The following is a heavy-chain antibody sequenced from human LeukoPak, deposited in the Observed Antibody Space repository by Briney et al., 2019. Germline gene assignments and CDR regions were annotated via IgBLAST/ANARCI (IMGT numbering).Heavy chain of an antibody. D-gene: IGHD2-2*02. Sequence: PGGSLRLSCAASGFTFSSYAMSWVRQAPGKGLEWVSAISGSGGSTYYADSVKGRFTISRDNSKNTLYLQMNSLRAEDTAGYYFAKEGDCSSTSCYKTSNYYYYMDVWGKGTTVTVSS. CDR2: ISGSGGST. CDR1: GFTFSSYA. V-gene: IGHV3-23*01. CDR3: AKEGDCSSTSCYKTSNYYYYMDV. J-gene: IGHJ6*03.